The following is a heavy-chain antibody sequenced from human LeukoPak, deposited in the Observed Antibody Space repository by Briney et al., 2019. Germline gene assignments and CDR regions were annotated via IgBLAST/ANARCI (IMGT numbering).Heavy chain of an antibody. CDR1: GFTFSDYY. V-gene: IGHV3-11*01. CDR2: ISSSGSTI. CDR3: ARDPVYGDYTYDY. D-gene: IGHD4-17*01. Sequence: GGSLRLSCAASGFTFSDYYMSWIRQAPGKGLEWVSYISSSGSTIYYADPVKGRFTISRDNAKNSLYLQMNSLRVEDTAVYYCARDPVYGDYTYDYWGQGTLVTVSS. J-gene: IGHJ4*02.